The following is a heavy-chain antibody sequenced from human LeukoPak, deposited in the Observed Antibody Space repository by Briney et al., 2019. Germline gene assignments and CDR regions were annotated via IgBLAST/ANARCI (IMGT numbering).Heavy chain of an antibody. J-gene: IGHJ1*01. CDR3: ARDGAPYARGEYFQH. CDR2: IYNSGST. CDR1: GGSMSSYY. D-gene: IGHD2-2*01. Sequence: PSETLSLTCTVSGGSMSSYYWSWIRQPPGKGLEWIGYIYNSGSTNYNPSLKSRVTISVDTSKNQFSLKLSSVTAADTAVYYCARDGAPYARGEYFQHWGQGTLVTVSS. V-gene: IGHV4-59*01.